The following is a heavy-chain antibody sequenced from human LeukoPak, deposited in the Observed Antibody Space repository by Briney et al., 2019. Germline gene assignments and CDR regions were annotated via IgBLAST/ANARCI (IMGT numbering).Heavy chain of an antibody. CDR2: ISYTGTYI. V-gene: IGHV3-21*04. Sequence: GSLRLSRAASAFSLNAYNMNWVRQAPGKGLEWVSSISYTGTYIYYADSVKGRFTISRDNAQNSLYLQMNSLRAEDTAIYYCVRDRGTYRPIDYWGQGTLVTVSS. D-gene: IGHD1-26*01. J-gene: IGHJ4*02. CDR3: VRDRGTYRPIDY. CDR1: AFSLNAYN.